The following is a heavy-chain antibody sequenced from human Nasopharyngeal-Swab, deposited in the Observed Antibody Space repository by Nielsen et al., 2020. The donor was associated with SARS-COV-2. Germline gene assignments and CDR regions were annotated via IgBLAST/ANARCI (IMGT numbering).Heavy chain of an antibody. CDR3: AKSSVPDC. CDR2: ISYDGSNK. V-gene: IGHV3-30*18. D-gene: IGHD1-1*01. Sequence: WIRQPPGKGLEWVAVISYDGSNKYYADSVKGRFTISRDNSKNTLYLQMNSLRAEDTAVYYCAKSSVPDCWGQGTLVTVSS. J-gene: IGHJ4*02.